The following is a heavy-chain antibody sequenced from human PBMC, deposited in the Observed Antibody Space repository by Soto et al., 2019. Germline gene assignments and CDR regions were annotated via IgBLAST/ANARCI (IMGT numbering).Heavy chain of an antibody. J-gene: IGHJ6*02. D-gene: IGHD6-13*01. CDR3: ARRELVGYYYYGMDV. V-gene: IGHV4-39*01. Sequence: SETLSLTCTVSGGSISSYYWGWIRQPPGKGLEWIGSIYYSGSTYYNPSLKSRVTISVDTSKNQFSLKLSSVTAADTAVYYCARRELVGYYYYGMDVWGQGTTVTVSS. CDR2: IYYSGST. CDR1: GGSISSYY.